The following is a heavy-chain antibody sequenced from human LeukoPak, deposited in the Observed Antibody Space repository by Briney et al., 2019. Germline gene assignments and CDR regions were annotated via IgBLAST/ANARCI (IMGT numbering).Heavy chain of an antibody. D-gene: IGHD2-15*01. CDR2: ITSTDSST. V-gene: IGHV3-48*02. CDR1: GFIFSSYS. CDR3: VRDSSWSFDY. Sequence: GGSLRLSCAASGFIFSSYSMNWVRQAPGKGLEWVSYITSTDSSTHFADSVKGRFTISRDSAKNSLYLQMNSLRDEDTAVYYCVRDSSWSFDYWGQGTLVTVSS. J-gene: IGHJ4*02.